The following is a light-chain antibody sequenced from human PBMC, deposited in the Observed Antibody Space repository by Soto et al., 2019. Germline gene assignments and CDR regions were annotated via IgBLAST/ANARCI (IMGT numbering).Light chain of an antibody. CDR3: SSYASTSTAV. J-gene: IGLJ1*01. V-gene: IGLV2-14*01. CDR1: SSDVGAYNY. Sequence: QSVLTQPASVSGSPGQSITISCTGTSSDVGAYNYVSWYQQHPGKAPKLMIYEVNSRPSGASNRFSGSKSGITASLTISGLQAEDEADYYCSSYASTSTAVFGTGTKVTVL. CDR2: EVN.